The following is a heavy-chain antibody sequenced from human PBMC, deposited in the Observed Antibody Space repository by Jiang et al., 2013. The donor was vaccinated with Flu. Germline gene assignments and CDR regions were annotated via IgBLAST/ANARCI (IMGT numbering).Heavy chain of an antibody. Sequence: QSGSELKKPGASVKVSCKASGYTFTSYAMNWVRQAPGQGLEWMGWINTNTGNPTYVQGFTGRFVFSLDTSVSTAYLQISSLKAEDTAVYYCARALTMVRGVELTNPGYWGQGTLVTVSS. J-gene: IGHJ4*02. CDR1: GYTFTSYA. V-gene: IGHV7-4-1*02. CDR3: ARALTMVRGVELTNPGY. CDR2: INTNTGNP. D-gene: IGHD3-10*01.